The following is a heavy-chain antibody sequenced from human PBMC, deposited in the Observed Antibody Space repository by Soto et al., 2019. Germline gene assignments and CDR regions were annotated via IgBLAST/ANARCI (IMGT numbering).Heavy chain of an antibody. V-gene: IGHV3-7*03. CDR3: ARGLPTWRNDAFDI. CDR1: GCILSNYW. D-gene: IGHD1-26*01. Sequence: EVQLVESGGGLVQPGGSLRLSCEASGCILSNYWMSWVRQAPGMGLEWVANIKQDGSEKYYVDSVKGRFTISRDNAKKSLYLQMNSLGAEDTAVYYCARGLPTWRNDAFDIWGQGTMVSVSS. CDR2: IKQDGSEK. J-gene: IGHJ3*02.